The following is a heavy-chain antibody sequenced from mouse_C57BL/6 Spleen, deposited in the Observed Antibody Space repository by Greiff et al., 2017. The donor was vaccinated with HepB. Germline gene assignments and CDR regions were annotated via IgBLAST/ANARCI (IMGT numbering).Heavy chain of an antibody. CDR2: INPSSGYT. Sequence: QVQLQQSGAELARPGASVKMSCKASGYTFTSYTMHWVKQRPGQGLEWIGYINPSSGYTKYNQKFKDKATLTADKSSNTAYMQLSSLTSEDSAVYYCAPITTVVAREAMDYWGQGTSVTVSS. J-gene: IGHJ4*01. CDR3: APITTVVAREAMDY. D-gene: IGHD1-1*01. CDR1: GYTFTSYT. V-gene: IGHV1-4*01.